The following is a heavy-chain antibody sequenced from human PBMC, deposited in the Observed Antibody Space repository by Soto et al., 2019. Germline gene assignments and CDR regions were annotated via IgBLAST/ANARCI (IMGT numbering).Heavy chain of an antibody. D-gene: IGHD4-17*01. J-gene: IGHJ6*03. Sequence: VGSLRLSCAASGFTFSSYSMNWVRQAPGKGLEWVSSISSSSSYIYYADSVKGRFTISRDNAKNSLYLQMNSLRAEDTAVYYCARAKLGDYDNYYYYYMDVWGKGTTVTVSS. V-gene: IGHV3-21*01. CDR1: GFTFSSYS. CDR2: ISSSSSYI. CDR3: ARAKLGDYDNYYYYYMDV.